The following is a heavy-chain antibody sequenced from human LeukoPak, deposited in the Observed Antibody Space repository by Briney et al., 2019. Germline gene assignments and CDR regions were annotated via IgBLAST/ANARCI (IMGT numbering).Heavy chain of an antibody. Sequence: PSETLSLTCTVSGVSISDYYWSWIRQPPGQGLEWIGYIYYSGTTNYNPSLKSRVAISVDTSKNQFSLKLSSVTAADTAVYYCVRDKGDVTRASSERFDYWGQGTLLTVSS. CDR3: VRDKGDVTRASSERFDY. J-gene: IGHJ4*02. CDR2: IYYSGTT. D-gene: IGHD4-17*01. V-gene: IGHV4-59*01. CDR1: GVSISDYY.